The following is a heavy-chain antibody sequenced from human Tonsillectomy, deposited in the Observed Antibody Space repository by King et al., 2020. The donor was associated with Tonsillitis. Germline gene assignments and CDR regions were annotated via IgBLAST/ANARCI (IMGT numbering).Heavy chain of an antibody. Sequence: VQLVESGGGLVQPGGSLRLSCTVSGFTFSSYAMSWVRQAPGKGLEWVSAISGSGGSTYYPESVKGRFTISRDNSKNTLYLQMNSLRAEDTAVYYYATAALVRSSGYYHYYYYMDVWGKGTTVTVSS. CDR3: ATAALVRSSGYYHYYYYMDV. D-gene: IGHD3-22*01. J-gene: IGHJ6*03. V-gene: IGHV3-23*04. CDR2: ISGSGGST. CDR1: GFTFSSYA.